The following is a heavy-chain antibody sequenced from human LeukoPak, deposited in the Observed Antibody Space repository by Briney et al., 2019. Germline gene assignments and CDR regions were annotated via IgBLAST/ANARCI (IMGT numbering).Heavy chain of an antibody. CDR1: GVSISSGDYY. CDR2: IDWDDDK. V-gene: IGHV2-70*18. CDR3: ARIPPYCSGGNCYSH. D-gene: IGHD2-15*01. J-gene: IGHJ4*02. Sequence: TLSLTCTVSGVSISSGDYYWSWIRQPPGKALEWLALIDWDDDKHYSTSLKTRLTISKDTSKNQVVLTMTNMDPVDTATYYCARIPPYCSGGNCYSHWGQGTLVTVSS.